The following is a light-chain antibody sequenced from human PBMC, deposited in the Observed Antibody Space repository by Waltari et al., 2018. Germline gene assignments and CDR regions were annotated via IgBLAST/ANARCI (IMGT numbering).Light chain of an antibody. J-gene: IGKJ1*01. CDR2: GAS. Sequence: EIVMTQSPATLSVSQGARATLSCRASHSISSHLAWYQQKPGQAPRLLIYGASTRATGIPARFSGSGSGTEFTLTINSLQSEDVAVYYCQQYNLWPPWTFGQGTKVEIK. CDR3: QQYNLWPPWT. CDR1: HSISSH. V-gene: IGKV3-15*01.